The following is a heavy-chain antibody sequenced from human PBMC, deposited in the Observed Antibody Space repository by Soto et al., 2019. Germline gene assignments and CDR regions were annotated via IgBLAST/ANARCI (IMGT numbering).Heavy chain of an antibody. J-gene: IGHJ6*02. CDR2: IYSGGNT. Sequence: EEQLVETGGGLIQPGGSLRLSCAASGFNVSTNYMNWVRQAPGKGPEWVSIIYSGGNTYYADSVQGRFTISRDNSKNTVYLQISSLRAEDTAVYYCASDLSITIVGVGNRYYVMDVWGQGTTVTVSS. D-gene: IGHD3-3*01. CDR1: GFNVSTNY. V-gene: IGHV3-53*02. CDR3: ASDLSITIVGVGNRYYVMDV.